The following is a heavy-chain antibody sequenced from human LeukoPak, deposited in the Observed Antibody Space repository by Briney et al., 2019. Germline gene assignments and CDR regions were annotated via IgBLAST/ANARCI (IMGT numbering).Heavy chain of an antibody. CDR2: INTNTGNP. Sequence: ASVKVSCTASGYTFTSYAMNWVRQAPGQGLEWMGWINTNTGNPTYSQVFTGRFVFFSDTSVSTAYLQISSLKAEDTAVYYCAREVLSMTTSYNWFDPWGQGTLVTVSS. CDR3: AREVLSMTTSYNWFDP. D-gene: IGHD2/OR15-2a*01. CDR1: GYTFTSYA. J-gene: IGHJ5*02. V-gene: IGHV7-4-1*02.